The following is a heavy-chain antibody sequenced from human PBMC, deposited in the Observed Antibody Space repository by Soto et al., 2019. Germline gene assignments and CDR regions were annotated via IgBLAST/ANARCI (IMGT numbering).Heavy chain of an antibody. V-gene: IGHV3-23*01. CDR1: GFTFSSYA. J-gene: IGHJ4*02. Sequence: GGSLRLSCAASGFTFSSYAMSWVRQAPGKGLEWVAAISGSGVSTYYADSVRGRSTISRDNSKKTVDLQMNSLRAEDTAVYYCAKDSIGSSSDYWGQGTLVTVSS. D-gene: IGHD6-13*01. CDR2: ISGSGVST. CDR3: AKDSIGSSSDY.